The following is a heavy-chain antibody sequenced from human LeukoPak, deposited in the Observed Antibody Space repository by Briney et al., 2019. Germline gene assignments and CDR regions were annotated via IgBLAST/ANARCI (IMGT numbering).Heavy chain of an antibody. J-gene: IGHJ1*01. CDR1: GFTFNRCW. CDR2: INPDGRDT. Sequence: GGSLRLSCVVSGFTFNRCWMNWVRQAPGKGLEWVAHINPDGRDTYYVDSVKGRFTISRDNAQNSMYLQMNSLRVEDTAVYYCTSWGDTTAEYFQRWGQGTLVTVPS. CDR3: TSWGDTTAEYFQR. V-gene: IGHV3-7*01. D-gene: IGHD2-21*02.